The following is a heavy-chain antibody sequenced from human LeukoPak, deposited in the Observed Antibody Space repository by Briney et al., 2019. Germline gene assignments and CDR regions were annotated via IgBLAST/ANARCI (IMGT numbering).Heavy chain of an antibody. D-gene: IGHD2-2*01. Sequence: GGSLRLSCAASGFTFTNYAMSWVRQAPGKGLEWVSSITGSGDSAYYADSVKGRFTISRDNSKDTLYLQMNSLRAEDTAIYFCAKDEAWRPAADWGQGTLVTVSS. J-gene: IGHJ4*02. CDR1: GFTFTNYA. CDR3: AKDEAWRPAAD. CDR2: ITGSGDSA. V-gene: IGHV3-23*01.